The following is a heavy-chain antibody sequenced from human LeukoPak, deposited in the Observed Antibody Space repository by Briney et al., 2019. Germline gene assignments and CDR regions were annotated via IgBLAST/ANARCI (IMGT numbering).Heavy chain of an antibody. V-gene: IGHV3-23*01. J-gene: IGHJ1*01. CDR3: ANGCSSSGDCYSYHLPFQH. D-gene: IGHD2-21*02. CDR1: GITLSSYA. Sequence: GGSLRLSCAVSGITLSSYAMSWVRQAPGKGLEWVSAISGSGSSTYYADFVKGRFTISRDNSKNTLYLQMNSLRAEDTAVYYCANGCSSSGDCYSYHLPFQHWGQGTLVTVSS. CDR2: ISGSGSST.